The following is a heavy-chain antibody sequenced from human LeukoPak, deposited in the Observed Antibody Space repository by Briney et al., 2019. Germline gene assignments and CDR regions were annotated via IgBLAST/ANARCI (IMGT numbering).Heavy chain of an antibody. J-gene: IGHJ4*02. V-gene: IGHV3-23*01. CDR2: ISGSGGST. CDR3: ATSYYDILTGYSAPYLY. D-gene: IGHD3-9*01. Sequence: GGSLRLSCAASGFTFDDYAMHWVRQAPGKGLEWVSAISGSGGSTYYADSVKGRFTISRDNSKNTLYLQMNSLRAEDTAVYYCATSYYDILTGYSAPYLYWGQGTLVTVSS. CDR1: GFTFDDYA.